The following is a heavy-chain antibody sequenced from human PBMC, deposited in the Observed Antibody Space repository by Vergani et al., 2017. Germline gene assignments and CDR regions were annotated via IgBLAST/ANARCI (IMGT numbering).Heavy chain of an antibody. CDR1: GFTFSSYA. Sequence: EVQLVESGGGLVQPGGSLRLSCSASGFTFSSYAMHWVRQAPGQGLEYVSAISSNGGSTYYADSVKGRFTISRDNSKNTLYLQMSSLRAEDTAVYYCVKGSSRYFDWLLGDYYYYGMDVWGQGTTVTVSS. CDR2: ISSNGGST. V-gene: IGHV3-64D*06. D-gene: IGHD3-9*01. J-gene: IGHJ6*02. CDR3: VKGSSRYFDWLLGDYYYYGMDV.